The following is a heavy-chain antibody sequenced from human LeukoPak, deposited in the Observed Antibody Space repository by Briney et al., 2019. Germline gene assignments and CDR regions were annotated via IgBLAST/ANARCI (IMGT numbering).Heavy chain of an antibody. D-gene: IGHD3-22*01. Sequence: PGGSLRLSCAASGFSFSVFWMSWVRQAPGKGLEWVANINQDGSEKNYVDFVKGRFTISRDGAKNSLYLQMNSLRAEDTAVYYCARDFGTYYYDSSGYSWGQGTLVTVSS. J-gene: IGHJ4*02. CDR2: INQDGSEK. CDR1: GFSFSVFW. CDR3: ARDFGTYYYDSSGYS. V-gene: IGHV3-7*01.